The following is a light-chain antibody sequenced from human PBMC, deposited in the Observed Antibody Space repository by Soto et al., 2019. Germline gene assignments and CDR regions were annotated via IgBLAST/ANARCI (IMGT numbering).Light chain of an antibody. CDR2: EVS. J-gene: IGLJ1*01. CDR1: SSDVGGYNY. V-gene: IGLV2-14*01. Sequence: QSSLTQPASVSGSAGRSITISCTGTSSDVGGYNYVSWYQQHPGKAPKLIIYEVSNRPSGVSNRFSGSKSGNTASLTISGLQAEDEADYYCSSYTSTSPYVFGTGTKSPS. CDR3: SSYTSTSPYV.